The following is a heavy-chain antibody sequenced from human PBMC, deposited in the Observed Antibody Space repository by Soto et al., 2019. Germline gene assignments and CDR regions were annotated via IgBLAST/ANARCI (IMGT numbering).Heavy chain of an antibody. CDR3: ARGVGGLAAAGIYWFDP. CDR2: LIPIFGTA. D-gene: IGHD6-13*01. V-gene: IGHV1-69*01. CDR1: GGTFSSYA. J-gene: IGHJ5*02. Sequence: QVQLVQSGAEVKKPWSSVKVSCKASGGTFSSYAISWVRQAPGQGLEWMGGLIPIFGTANYAQKFQGRVTITADESTRTAYMELSSLRSEDTAVYYCARGVGGLAAAGIYWFDPWGQGTLVTVSS.